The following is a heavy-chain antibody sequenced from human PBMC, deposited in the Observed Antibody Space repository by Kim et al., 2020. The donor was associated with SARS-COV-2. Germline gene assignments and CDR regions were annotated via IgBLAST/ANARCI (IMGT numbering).Heavy chain of an antibody. D-gene: IGHD3-10*01. V-gene: IGHV3-9*01. CDR3: AKDTKSYYYGSGSYYYYYGMDV. CDR1: GFTFGDYA. CDR2: ISWNSGSI. J-gene: IGHJ6*02. Sequence: GGSLRLSCAASGFTFGDYAMHWVRQAPGKGLEWVSGISWNSGSIGYADSVKGRFTISRDNAKNSLYLQMNSLRAEDTALHYCAKDTKSYYYGSGSYYYYYGMDVWGQGTTVTVSS.